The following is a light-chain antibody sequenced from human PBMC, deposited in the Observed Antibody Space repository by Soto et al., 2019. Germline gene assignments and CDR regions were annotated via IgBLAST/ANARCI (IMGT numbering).Light chain of an antibody. Sequence: QSVLTQPPSASGTPGQRVTISCSGSGSNIGSNSVNWYQQLPGTAPKLLIYNNNQRPSGVPDRFSGSKSGTSASLAISGLQSEDESDYYCAAWDDSLDGPFFGTGTKLTVL. CDR2: NNN. V-gene: IGLV1-44*01. J-gene: IGLJ1*01. CDR1: GSNIGSNS. CDR3: AAWDDSLDGPF.